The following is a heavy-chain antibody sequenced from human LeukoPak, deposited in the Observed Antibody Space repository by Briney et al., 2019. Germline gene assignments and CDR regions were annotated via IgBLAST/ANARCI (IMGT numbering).Heavy chain of an antibody. D-gene: IGHD5-24*01. J-gene: IGHJ4*02. V-gene: IGHV4-39*01. Sequence: ETLSLTCTVSGGSISSSSYYWGWIRQPPGKGLEWIGSIYYSGSTYYNPSLKSRVTISVDTSKNQFSLKLSSVTAADTAVYYCARLGWLQSTDYWGQGTLVTVSS. CDR2: IYYSGST. CDR1: GGSISSSSYY. CDR3: ARLGWLQSTDY.